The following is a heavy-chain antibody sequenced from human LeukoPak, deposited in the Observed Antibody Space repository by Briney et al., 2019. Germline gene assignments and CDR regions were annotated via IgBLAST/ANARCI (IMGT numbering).Heavy chain of an antibody. CDR3: AKQVESKWFDP. CDR1: GGSISGYY. Sequence: SETLSLTCTVSGGSISGYYWSWVRQPPGKGLEWIGYIYDSGTTNYNPSLKSRVTISEDTSKNQFSLKLTSVTAADTAVYYCAKQVESKWFDPWGQGTLVTVSS. D-gene: IGHD1-1*01. CDR2: IYDSGTT. V-gene: IGHV4-59*01. J-gene: IGHJ5*02.